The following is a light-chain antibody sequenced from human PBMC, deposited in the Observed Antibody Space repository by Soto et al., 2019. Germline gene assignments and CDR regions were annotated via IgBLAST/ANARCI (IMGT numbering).Light chain of an antibody. J-gene: IGKJ1*01. Sequence: GHRVTITCRASQGFTSYLAWCQQKPGKAPELLIYDVSTLQSGVPSRFSGSGSGTDFTLTISSLQPEDFATYYCQQTYSTPPTFGQGTKVDIK. CDR2: DVS. CDR1: QGFTSY. V-gene: IGKV1-8*01. CDR3: QQTYSTPPT.